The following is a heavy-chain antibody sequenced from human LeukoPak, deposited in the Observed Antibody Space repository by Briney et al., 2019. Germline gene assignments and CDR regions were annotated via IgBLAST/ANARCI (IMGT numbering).Heavy chain of an antibody. D-gene: IGHD6-19*01. CDR3: ARDDSSKDAFDI. CDR1: GFTVSGNY. V-gene: IGHV3-53*01. J-gene: IGHJ3*02. CDR2: IYTDGNI. Sequence: GGSLRLSCTASGFTVSGNYMNWVRQAPGKGLEWVSVIYTDGNIYYADSVKGRFTISRDNAKNSLYLQMNSLRAEDTALYYCARDDSSKDAFDIWGQGTMVTVSS.